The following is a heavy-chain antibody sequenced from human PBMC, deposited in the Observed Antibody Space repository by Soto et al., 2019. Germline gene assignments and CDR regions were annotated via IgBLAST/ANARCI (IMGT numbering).Heavy chain of an antibody. J-gene: IGHJ4*02. CDR2: INHSGST. CDR1: GGSFSGYY. CDR3: ARGALGGYCSSTSCYPDFDY. V-gene: IGHV4-34*01. Sequence: SETLSLTCAVYGGSFSGYYWSWIRQPPGKGLEWIGEINHSGSTNYNPSLKSRVTISVDTSKNQFSLKLSSVTAADTAVYYCARGALGGYCSSTSCYPDFDYWGQGTLVTVSS. D-gene: IGHD2-2*01.